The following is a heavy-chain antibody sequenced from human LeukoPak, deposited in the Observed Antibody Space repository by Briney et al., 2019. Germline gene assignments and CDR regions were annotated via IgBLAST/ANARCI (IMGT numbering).Heavy chain of an antibody. J-gene: IGHJ4*02. D-gene: IGHD6-6*01. CDR3: AGGGGSSSPGILDY. V-gene: IGHV4-34*01. CDR2: INHSGST. CDR1: GGSFSGYY. Sequence: SGTLSLTCAVYGGSFSGYYWSWIRQPPGRGLEWIGEINHSGSTNYNPSLKSRVTISVDTSKNQFSLKLSSVTAADTAVYYCAGGGGSSSPGILDYWGQGTLVTVSS.